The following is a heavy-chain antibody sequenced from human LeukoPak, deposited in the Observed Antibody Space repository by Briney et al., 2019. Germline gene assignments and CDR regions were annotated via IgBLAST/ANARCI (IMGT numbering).Heavy chain of an antibody. CDR2: ISSSSSYI. CDR3: ASYSSLDY. D-gene: IGHD6-19*01. J-gene: IGHJ4*02. Sequence: GGSLRLSCAASGFSFSSYRMNWVRQAPGKGLEWVSSISSSSSYIYYADSVKGRFTISRDNSKNTLYLQMNSLRAEDTAVYYCASYSSLDYWGQGTLVTVSS. V-gene: IGHV3-21*01. CDR1: GFSFSSYR.